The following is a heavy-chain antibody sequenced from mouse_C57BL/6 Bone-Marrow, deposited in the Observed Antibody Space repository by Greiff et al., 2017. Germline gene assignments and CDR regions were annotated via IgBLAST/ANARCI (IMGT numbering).Heavy chain of an antibody. J-gene: IGHJ4*01. D-gene: IGHD2-2*01. V-gene: IGHV1-76*01. CDR1: GYTFTDYY. Sequence: VQLQESGAELVRPGASVKLSCKASGYTFTDYYINWVKQRPGQGLEWIARIYPGSGNTYYNEKFKGKATLTAEKSSSTAYMQLSSLTSEDSAVYFCARSVGGYDYYYAMDYWGQGTSVTVSS. CDR2: IYPGSGNT. CDR3: ARSVGGYDYYYAMDY.